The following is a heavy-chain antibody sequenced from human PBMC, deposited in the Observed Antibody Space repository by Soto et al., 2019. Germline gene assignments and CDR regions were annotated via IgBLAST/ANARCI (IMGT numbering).Heavy chain of an antibody. CDR1: GFTFSSYG. CDR2: IWYDGSNK. J-gene: IGHJ4*02. Sequence: QVQLVESGGGVVQPGRSLRLSCAASGFTFSSYGMHWVRQAPGKGLEWVAVIWYDGSNKYYADSVKGRFTISRDNSKNTLYLQMNSLRAEDTAVYYCARGRGGLVGGYWGQGTLVTVSS. V-gene: IGHV3-33*01. CDR3: ARGRGGLVGGY. D-gene: IGHD2-8*02.